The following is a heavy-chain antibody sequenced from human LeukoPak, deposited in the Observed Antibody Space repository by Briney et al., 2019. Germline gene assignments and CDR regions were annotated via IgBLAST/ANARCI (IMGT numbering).Heavy chain of an antibody. CDR2: ISSSSSYI. CDR1: GFTFSSSA. J-gene: IGHJ4*02. V-gene: IGHV3-21*01. CDR3: ARHQKGSSHFDY. Sequence: GGSHSLACAASGFTFSSSAMNWVRQAPGKGLEWVSSISSSSSYIYYADSVKGRFTISRDNAKNSLYLQMNSLRAEDTAVYYCARHQKGSSHFDYWGQGTLVTVSS. D-gene: IGHD6-13*01.